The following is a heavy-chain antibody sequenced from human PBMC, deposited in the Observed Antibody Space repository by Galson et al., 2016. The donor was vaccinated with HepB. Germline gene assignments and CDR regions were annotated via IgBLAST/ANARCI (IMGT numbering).Heavy chain of an antibody. J-gene: IGHJ6*02. CDR1: GDSVSGTNW. CDR3: VRILFGFQGMDV. D-gene: IGHD3-10*01. CDR2: ISRRESP. Sequence: ETLSLTCAVSGDSVSGTNWWGWVRQPPGQGLEFIGEISRRESPNHSPSLKSRVTMSVDKSKNQFSLTLTSVTAADTAVYYCVRILFGFQGMDVWGQGTTVTVSS. V-gene: IGHV4-4*02.